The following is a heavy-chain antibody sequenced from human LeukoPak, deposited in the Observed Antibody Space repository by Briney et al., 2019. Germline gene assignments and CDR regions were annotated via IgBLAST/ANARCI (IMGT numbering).Heavy chain of an antibody. CDR1: GGSISSYY. CDR2: IYYSGST. Sequence: SETLSLTCTVSGGSISSYYWSWIRQPPGKGLEWIGYIYYSGSTNYNPSLESRVTISVDTSKNQFSLKLSSVTAADTAVYYCARDCSGGSCYGAFDIWGQGTMVTVSS. CDR3: ARDCSGGSCYGAFDI. D-gene: IGHD2-15*01. V-gene: IGHV4-59*01. J-gene: IGHJ3*02.